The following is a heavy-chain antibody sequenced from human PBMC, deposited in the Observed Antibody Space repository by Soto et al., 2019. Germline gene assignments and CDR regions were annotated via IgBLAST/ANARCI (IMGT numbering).Heavy chain of an antibody. D-gene: IGHD3-22*01. CDR3: AKGGYYDSSGYLYGMDV. V-gene: IGHV3-30*18. CDR1: GFTFSSYG. Sequence: QVQLVESGGGVVQPGRSLRLSCAASGFTFSSYGMHWVRQAPGKGLEWVAVISYDGSNKYYADSVKGRFTISRDNSKNTLYLQMNSLRAEDTAVYYGAKGGYYDSSGYLYGMDVWGQGTTVTVSS. J-gene: IGHJ6*02. CDR2: ISYDGSNK.